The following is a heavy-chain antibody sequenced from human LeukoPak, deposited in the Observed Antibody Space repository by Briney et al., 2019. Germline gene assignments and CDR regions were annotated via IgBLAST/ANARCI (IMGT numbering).Heavy chain of an antibody. CDR3: ASPHGSGSYYNPKL. CDR2: IYPGDSDS. D-gene: IGHD3-10*01. J-gene: IGHJ4*02. V-gene: IGHV5-51*01. Sequence: RGGSLKISCKASGFSFTNYWIGWVRQMPGKGLEWMGIIYPGDSDSRYSPPFQGQVTISADRSISTTYLQWSSLKASDTAMYYCASPHGSGSYYNPKLWGQGTLVTVSS. CDR1: GFSFTNYW.